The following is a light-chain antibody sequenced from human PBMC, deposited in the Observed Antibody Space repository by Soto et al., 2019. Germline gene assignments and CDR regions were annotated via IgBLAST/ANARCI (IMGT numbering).Light chain of an antibody. Sequence: QSVLTQPPSASGSPGQSVTISCTGTSSDVGGYNYVSWYQQHAGKAPKLIIYEVTQRPSGVPDRFSGSKSGNTASLTVSGLQAEDEADYYCLPYASRNPYVFGTGTKLTVL. CDR3: LPYASRNPYV. CDR1: SSDVGGYNY. V-gene: IGLV2-8*01. J-gene: IGLJ1*01. CDR2: EVT.